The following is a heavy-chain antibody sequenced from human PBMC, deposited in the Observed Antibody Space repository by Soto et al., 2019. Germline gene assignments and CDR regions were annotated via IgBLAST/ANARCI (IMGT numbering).Heavy chain of an antibody. CDR2: ISGSGGST. Sequence: HPGGSLRLSCAASGFTFSSYAMSWVRQAPGKGLEWVSAISGSGGSTYYADSVKGRFTISRDNSKNTLYLQMNSLRAEDTAVYYCAKDRNRGYEYSSSWGAFDIWGQGTMVTVSS. D-gene: IGHD6-6*01. V-gene: IGHV3-23*01. J-gene: IGHJ3*02. CDR3: AKDRNRGYEYSSSWGAFDI. CDR1: GFTFSSYA.